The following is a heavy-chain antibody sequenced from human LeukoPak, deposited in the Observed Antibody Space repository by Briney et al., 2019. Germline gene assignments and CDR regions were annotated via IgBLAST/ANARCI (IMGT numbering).Heavy chain of an antibody. CDR1: GGSFSGYY. CDR2: INHSGST. J-gene: IGHJ5*02. CDR3: ARGVLRFLEWLSPNENWFDP. V-gene: IGHV4-34*01. D-gene: IGHD3-3*01. Sequence: PSETLSLTCAVYGGSFSGYYWSWIRQPPGKGLEWMGEINHSGSTNYNPSLKSRVTISVDTSKNQFSLKLSSVTAADTAVYYCARGVLRFLEWLSPNENWFDPWGQGTLVTVSS.